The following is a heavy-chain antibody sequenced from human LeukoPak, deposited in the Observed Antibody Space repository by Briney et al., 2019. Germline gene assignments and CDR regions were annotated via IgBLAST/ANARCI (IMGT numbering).Heavy chain of an antibody. V-gene: IGHV1-18*01. CDR3: ARPSQYGSGTDYYFDS. Sequence: ASVKVSCKASGYTFTSYGISWVRQAPGQGLEWMGWISAYNGNTNYAQKLQGRVTMTTDTSTSTAYMELRSLRSDDTAVYYCARPSQYGSGTDYYFDSWGQGTLVTVSS. D-gene: IGHD3-10*01. CDR2: ISAYNGNT. CDR1: GYTFTSYG. J-gene: IGHJ4*02.